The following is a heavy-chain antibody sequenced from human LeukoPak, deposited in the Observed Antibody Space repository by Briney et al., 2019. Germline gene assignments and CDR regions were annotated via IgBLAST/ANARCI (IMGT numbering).Heavy chain of an antibody. CDR2: ISWNSGSI. D-gene: IGHD6-19*01. V-gene: IGHV3-9*01. CDR1: GFTFDDYA. Sequence: GRSLRLSCAASGFTFDDYAMHWVRQAPGKGLEWVSGISWNSGSIGYADSVKGRFTISRDNAKNSLYLQMNSLRAEDTAVYYCARDRIAVAGTGDFDYWGQGTLVTVSS. J-gene: IGHJ4*02. CDR3: ARDRIAVAGTGDFDY.